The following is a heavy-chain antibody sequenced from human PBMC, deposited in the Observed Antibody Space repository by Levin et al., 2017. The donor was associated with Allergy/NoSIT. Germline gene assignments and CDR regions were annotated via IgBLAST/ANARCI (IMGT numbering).Heavy chain of an antibody. D-gene: IGHD6-6*01. J-gene: IGHJ2*01. Sequence: LSLTCAASGFTVSSNYMSWVRQAPGKGLEWVSVIYSGGSTYYADSVKGRFTISRDNSKNTLYLQMNSLRAEDTAVYYCARDRWWGAYSSSFRNWYFDRWGRGTLVTVSS. CDR2: IYSGGST. V-gene: IGHV3-53*01. CDR1: GFTVSSNY. CDR3: ARDRWWGAYSSSFRNWYFDR.